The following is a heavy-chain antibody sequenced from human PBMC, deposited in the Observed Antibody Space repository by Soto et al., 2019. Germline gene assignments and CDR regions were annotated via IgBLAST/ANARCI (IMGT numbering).Heavy chain of an antibody. D-gene: IGHD2-2*01. J-gene: IGHJ4*02. CDR1: GFTVSSKY. Sequence: PGGSLRLSCAASGFTVSSKYMTWVRQAPGKGLEWVSVIYSGGDTYYADSVKGRFTISRDNSKNTLLLQTNSLRAEDTAVYYCAKETPAKFDYWCQGFLVTVS. V-gene: IGHV3-66*01. CDR3: AKETPAKFDY. CDR2: IYSGGDT.